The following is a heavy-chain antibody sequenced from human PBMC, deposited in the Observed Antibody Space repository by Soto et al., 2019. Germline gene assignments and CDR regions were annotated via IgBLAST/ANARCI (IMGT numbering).Heavy chain of an antibody. Sequence: QLQLQESGPGLVKPSETLSLTCTVSGGSISSSSYDWGWIRQPPGKGLEWIGSIYYSGSTYYNPSLKSRVTISVDTSKNQFSLKLSSVTAADTAVYYCARRVYSGSYPAHFDYWGQGTLLTVSS. J-gene: IGHJ4*02. CDR3: ARRVYSGSYPAHFDY. V-gene: IGHV4-39*01. CDR2: IYYSGST. CDR1: GGSISSSSYD. D-gene: IGHD1-26*01.